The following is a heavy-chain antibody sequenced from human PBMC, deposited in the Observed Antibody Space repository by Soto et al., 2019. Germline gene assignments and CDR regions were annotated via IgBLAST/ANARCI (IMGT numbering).Heavy chain of an antibody. D-gene: IGHD3-22*01. J-gene: IGHJ3*02. V-gene: IGHV3-33*01. CDR1: GFTFSSYG. CDR2: IWYDGSNK. CDR3: ASTYYYDSSASIGALDI. Sequence: GGSLRLSCAASGFTFSSYGMHWVRQAPGKGLEWVAVIWYDGSNKYYADSVKGRFTISRDNSKNTLYLQMNSLRAEDTAVYYCASTYYYDSSASIGALDIWGQGTMVTVSS.